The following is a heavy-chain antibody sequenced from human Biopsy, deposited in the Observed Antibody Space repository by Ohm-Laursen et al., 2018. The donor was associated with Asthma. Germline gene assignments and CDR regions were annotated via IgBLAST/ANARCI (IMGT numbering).Heavy chain of an antibody. V-gene: IGHV1-3*01. CDR2: VNAGNGHT. J-gene: IGHJ3*02. Sequence: SSVKVSCNASGGMFGNYAISWVRQAPGLGLEWMGWVNAGNGHTKYSQKFQGRVTITRDTSASTAYMELSSLRSEDTAVYYCARTYYDFLTGQVNDAFDIWGQGTMVTVSS. D-gene: IGHD3-9*01. CDR1: GGMFGNYA. CDR3: ARTYYDFLTGQVNDAFDI.